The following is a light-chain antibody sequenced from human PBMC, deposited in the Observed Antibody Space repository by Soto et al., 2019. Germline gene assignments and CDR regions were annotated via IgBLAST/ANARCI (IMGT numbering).Light chain of an antibody. CDR1: QSVSSY. CDR3: QERSNWPPFT. J-gene: IGKJ4*01. V-gene: IGKV3-11*01. CDR2: DAS. Sequence: EIVLTQSPATLSLSPGERATLSCRASQSVSSYLAWYQQKPGQAPRLLIYDASNRATGIPARCSGSGSGTDFTLTISSLEPEDFAFYEWQERSNWPPFTFGGVTKVEIK.